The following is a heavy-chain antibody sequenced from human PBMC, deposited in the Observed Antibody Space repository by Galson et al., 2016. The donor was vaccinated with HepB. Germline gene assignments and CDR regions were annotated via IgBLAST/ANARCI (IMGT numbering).Heavy chain of an antibody. D-gene: IGHD2-15*01. J-gene: IGHJ6*04. CDR1: GGSISSHY. V-gene: IGHV4-59*11. CDR2: MDYTGTT. Sequence: ETLSLTWTVSGGSISSHYWTWIRQPPGKGLEWIGYMDYTGTTDPNPSLKSRVTISLDTSKKQFSMTLTSVTTSDTAVYYCARDCRMPFDVSHGVDVWGKGTAVTVSS. CDR3: ARDCRMPFDVSHGVDV.